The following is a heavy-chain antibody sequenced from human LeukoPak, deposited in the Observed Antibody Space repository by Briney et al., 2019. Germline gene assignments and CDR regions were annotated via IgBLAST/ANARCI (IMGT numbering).Heavy chain of an antibody. V-gene: IGHV1-2*02. D-gene: IGHD3-22*01. CDR1: GYTFTGYY. CDR2: INPNSGGT. Sequence: ASVKVSCKASGYTFTGYYMHWVRQAPGQGLEWMGWINPNSGGTNYAQKFQGRVTMTRDTSISTDYMELSRLRSDDTAVYYCAKMGYYDSSGYFDYWGQGTLVTVSS. CDR3: AKMGYYDSSGYFDY. J-gene: IGHJ4*02.